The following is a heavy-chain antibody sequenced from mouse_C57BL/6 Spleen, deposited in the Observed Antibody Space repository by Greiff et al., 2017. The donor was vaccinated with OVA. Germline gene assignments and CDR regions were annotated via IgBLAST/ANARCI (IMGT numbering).Heavy chain of an antibody. V-gene: IGHV5-9-1*02. CDR1: GFTFSSYA. CDR2: ISRGGGYT. Sequence: DVHLVESGAGLVKPGGSLKLSCAASGFTFSSYAMSWVRQTPEKRLEWVGYISRGGGYTYYADPVKGRFTISRDNARNTLYLQMSSLKSEDTAMYYCTRGYYGTGEAYWGQGTLVTVSA. J-gene: IGHJ3*01. CDR3: TRGYYGTGEAY. D-gene: IGHD1-1*01.